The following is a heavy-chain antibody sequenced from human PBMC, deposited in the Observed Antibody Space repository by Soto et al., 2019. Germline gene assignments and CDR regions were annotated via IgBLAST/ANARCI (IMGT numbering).Heavy chain of an antibody. CDR3: AREADFASSGYVLDY. J-gene: IGHJ4*02. CDR1: GFTFNRYS. D-gene: IGHD3-22*01. V-gene: IGHV3-21*02. CDR2: VTSSSSSM. Sequence: EVQLVESGGGLVKPGGSLRLSCAASGFTFNRYSMNWVRQAPGKGLEWVSSVTSSSSSMLYADSVKGRFTISRDDAKDSLLLQMNSLRADDTAVYYCAREADFASSGYVLDYWGQGTLVTVSS.